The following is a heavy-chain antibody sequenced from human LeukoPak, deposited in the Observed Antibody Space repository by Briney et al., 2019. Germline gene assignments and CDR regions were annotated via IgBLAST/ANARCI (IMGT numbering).Heavy chain of an antibody. CDR1: GGTFSSYA. J-gene: IGHJ6*03. CDR3: AGTDSSSWGDYYYMDV. D-gene: IGHD6-6*01. V-gene: IGHV1-69*04. CDR2: IIPILGIA. Sequence: GASVKVSCKASGGTFSSYAISWVRQAPGQGLEWMGRIIPILGIANYAQKFQGRVTMTRNTSISTAYMELSSLRSEDTAVYYCAGTDSSSWGDYYYMDVWGKGTTVTVSS.